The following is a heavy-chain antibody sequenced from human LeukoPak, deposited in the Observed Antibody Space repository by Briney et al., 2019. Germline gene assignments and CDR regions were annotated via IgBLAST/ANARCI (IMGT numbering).Heavy chain of an antibody. Sequence: PSETLSLTCAVYGGSFSGYFWSWIRQPPGKGLEWIGSIYYSGITFHNPSLKSRVTLSVDTSKNQFSLKLRSVTAADTAIYYCASIFSTGWHSTAKDWGQGTLVIVSS. V-gene: IGHV4-34*01. CDR3: ASIFSTGWHSTAKD. CDR1: GGSFSGYF. D-gene: IGHD6-19*01. CDR2: IYYSGIT. J-gene: IGHJ4*02.